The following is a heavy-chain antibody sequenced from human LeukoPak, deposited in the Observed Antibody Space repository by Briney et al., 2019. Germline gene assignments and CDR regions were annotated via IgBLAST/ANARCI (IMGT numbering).Heavy chain of an antibody. CDR3: ATLTTLLWFGELLSGSRFDY. D-gene: IGHD3-10*01. CDR2: IYYSGST. Sequence: SETLSLTCTVSGGSISSGGYYWSWIRQHPGKGLEWIGYIYYSGSTYYNPSLKSRVTISVDTSKNQFSLKLSSVTAADTAVCYCATLTTLLWFGELLSGSRFDYWGQGTLVTVSS. V-gene: IGHV4-31*03. CDR1: GGSISSGGYY. J-gene: IGHJ4*02.